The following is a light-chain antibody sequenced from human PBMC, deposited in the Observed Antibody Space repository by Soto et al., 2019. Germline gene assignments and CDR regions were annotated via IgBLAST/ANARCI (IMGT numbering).Light chain of an antibody. J-gene: IGKJ1*01. Sequence: DIQMTQSPSSVSTSVGDRVTITCRASQSISTYLNWYQQKPGKAPRLLIFAASSLQSGVPSRFSGSGSGTHFTLTISNLQPEDFASYYCQQSYSAPPTFGQGTKVDIK. CDR2: AAS. CDR1: QSISTY. CDR3: QQSYSAPPT. V-gene: IGKV1-39*01.